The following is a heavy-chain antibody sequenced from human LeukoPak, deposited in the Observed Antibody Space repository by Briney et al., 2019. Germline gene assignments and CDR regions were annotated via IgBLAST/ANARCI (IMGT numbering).Heavy chain of an antibody. V-gene: IGHV4-61*02. J-gene: IGHJ4*02. Sequence: PSETLSLTCTVSGGSINSGSYYWTWIRQPAGKGLEWIGRIYSSGGTNYNPSLKSRVTISVDTSKKHFSLELSSVTAADTAVYYCARAARYVWGGYYFDYWGQGTLVTVSS. CDR2: IYSSGGT. D-gene: IGHD3-16*01. CDR1: GGSINSGSYY. CDR3: ARAARYVWGGYYFDY.